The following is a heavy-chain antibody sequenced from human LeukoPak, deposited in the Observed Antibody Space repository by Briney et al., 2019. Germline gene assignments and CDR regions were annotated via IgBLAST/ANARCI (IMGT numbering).Heavy chain of an antibody. CDR3: AKGSVGGLFLSEYYYYMDV. D-gene: IGHD2-15*01. Sequence: GGSLSLSCAASGFTFSSYAMSWVRQAPGKWLEWVSAISGSGGSTYSADSVKGRFTISRDNSKNALYLQMNSLRAEDTAVYYCAKGSVGGLFLSEYYYYMDVWGKGTTVTVSS. V-gene: IGHV3-23*01. CDR1: GFTFSSYA. CDR2: ISGSGGST. J-gene: IGHJ6*03.